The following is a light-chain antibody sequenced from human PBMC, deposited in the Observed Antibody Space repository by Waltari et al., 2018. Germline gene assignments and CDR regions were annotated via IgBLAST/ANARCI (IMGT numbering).Light chain of an antibody. J-gene: IGKJ2*01. CDR3: QQYFSVPYT. CDR1: QNLLYSANNKDY. Sequence: DIVMTQSPDSLAVSLGDRSTINCKSSQNLLYSANNKDYLAWYKQKPGQPPKLLIYWASTRESGVPDRFSGSGSGTDFTLSVNSLQAEDVAVYYCQQYFSVPYTFGQGTKLEIK. CDR2: WAS. V-gene: IGKV4-1*01.